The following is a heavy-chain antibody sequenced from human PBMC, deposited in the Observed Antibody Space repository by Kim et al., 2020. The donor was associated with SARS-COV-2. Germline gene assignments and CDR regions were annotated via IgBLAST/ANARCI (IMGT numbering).Heavy chain of an antibody. CDR1: GGTFSSYA. CDR2: IIPIFGTA. Sequence: SVKVSCKASGGTFSSYAISWVRQAPGQGLEWMGGIIPIFGTANYAQKFQGRVTITADESTSTAYMELSSLRSEDTAVYYCARDLGYCSSTSCYVCAYWGQGTLVTVSS. V-gene: IGHV1-69*13. CDR3: ARDLGYCSSTSCYVCAY. J-gene: IGHJ4*02. D-gene: IGHD2-2*01.